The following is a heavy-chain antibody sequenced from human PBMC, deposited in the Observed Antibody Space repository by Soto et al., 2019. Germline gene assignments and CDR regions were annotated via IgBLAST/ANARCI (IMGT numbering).Heavy chain of an antibody. V-gene: IGHV4-34*01. CDR3: ARDPQLWFGDSRRYYDGMDV. J-gene: IGHJ6*02. CDR2: INHSGST. Sequence: SETLSLTCAVYGGSFSGYYWSWIRQPPGKGLEWLGEINHSGSTNYNPSLKSRVTISVDTSKNQFSLKLSSVTAADTAVYYCARDPQLWFGDSRRYYDGMDVWGQGTTVT. CDR1: GGSFSGYY. D-gene: IGHD3-10*01.